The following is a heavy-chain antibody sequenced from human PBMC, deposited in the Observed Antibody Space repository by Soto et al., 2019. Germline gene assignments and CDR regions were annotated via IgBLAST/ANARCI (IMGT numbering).Heavy chain of an antibody. D-gene: IGHD5-12*01. CDR1: GGTINSGDYF. V-gene: IGHV4-30-4*01. J-gene: IGHJ4*02. Sequence: PSETLSLTCSVSGGTINSGDYFWSWIRQPPGKGLEWFGSIFYSGRTYYSPSRKSRASRSMDTSKNLLSLMLRSLTAADTAVYFCARVKATLYRHYYFDYWGQGTAVTV. CDR3: ARVKATLYRHYYFDY. CDR2: IFYSGRT.